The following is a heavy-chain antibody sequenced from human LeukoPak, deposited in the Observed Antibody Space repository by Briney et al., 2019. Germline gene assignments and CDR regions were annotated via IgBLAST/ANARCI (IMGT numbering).Heavy chain of an antibody. CDR1: SGCISSSSYY. V-gene: IGHV4-39*07. J-gene: IGHJ4*02. Sequence: SATRSLTGSVSSGCISSSSYYCGWIRQPPGKELEWIGSIYYSGSTYYNPSLKSRVTISVDTSKNQFSLKLSSVTAADTAVYYCAREYRDYYDSSGYYGFDYWGQGTLVTVSS. D-gene: IGHD3-22*01. CDR2: IYYSGST. CDR3: AREYRDYYDSSGYYGFDY.